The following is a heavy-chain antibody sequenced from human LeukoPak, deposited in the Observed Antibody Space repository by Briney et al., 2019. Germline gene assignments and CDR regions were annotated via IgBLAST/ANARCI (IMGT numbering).Heavy chain of an antibody. J-gene: IGHJ5*01. D-gene: IGHD4-17*01. CDR3: ARETLTPSRWFDP. CDR2: IYYSGST. V-gene: IGHV4-30-4*01. Sequence: SETLSLTCTVSGGSISSGDYYWSWIRQPPGKGLEWIGYIYYSGSTYYNPSLKSRDTISVDTSKNQFSLKLSSVTAADTAVYFCARETLTPSRWFDPWGQGTLVTVSS. CDR1: GGSISSGDYY.